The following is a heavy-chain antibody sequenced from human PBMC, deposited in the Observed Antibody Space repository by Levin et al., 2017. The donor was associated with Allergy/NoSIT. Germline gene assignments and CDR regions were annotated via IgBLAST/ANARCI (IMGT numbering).Heavy chain of an antibody. V-gene: IGHV1-18*01. CDR3: VRDRRADWNFDPEAYGLDV. J-gene: IGHJ6*02. D-gene: IGHD1-7*01. CDR2: ISTYNGNT. CDR1: GYTLTSYG. Sequence: VASVKVSCKASGYTLTSYGISWVRQAPGQGLEWMGWISTYNGNTNYARKFQGRVTMTTDTSTSTAHMELRRLRSDDTAVYYCVRDRRADWNFDPEAYGLDVWGQGTTVTVSS.